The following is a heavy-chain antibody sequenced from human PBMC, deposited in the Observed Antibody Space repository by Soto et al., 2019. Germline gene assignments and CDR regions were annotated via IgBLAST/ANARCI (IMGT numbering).Heavy chain of an antibody. V-gene: IGHV5-51*01. J-gene: IGHJ6*02. CDR3: ARQDREYCSSTSCYYYYGMDV. CDR1: GYSFTSYW. D-gene: IGHD2-2*01. CDR2: IYPGDSDT. Sequence: GESLKISCKGSGYSFTSYWIGWVRQMPGKGLEWMGIIYPGDSDTRYSPSFQGQVTISADKSISTAYLQWSSLKASDTAMYYCARQDREYCSSTSCYYYYGMDVWGRGTTVTVSS.